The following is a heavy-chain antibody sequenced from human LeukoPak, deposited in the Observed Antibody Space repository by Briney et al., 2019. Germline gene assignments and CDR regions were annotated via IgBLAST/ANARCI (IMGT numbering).Heavy chain of an antibody. CDR2: INPNSGDA. V-gene: IGHV1-2*02. D-gene: IGHD3-22*01. CDR1: GYSFTGYF. Sequence: VASVKVSCKASGYSFTGYFMHWVRQAPGQGLERMGWINPNSGDANYAQKFQGRVTMTRDTSISTAYMELSRLRSDDTAVYYCARDERYDSSGYPFDYWGQGTLVTVSS. J-gene: IGHJ4*02. CDR3: ARDERYDSSGYPFDY.